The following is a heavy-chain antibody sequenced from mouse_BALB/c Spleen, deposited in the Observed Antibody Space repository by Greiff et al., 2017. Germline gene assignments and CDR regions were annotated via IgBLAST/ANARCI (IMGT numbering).Heavy chain of an antibody. D-gene: IGHD4-1*01. CDR3: ARDGETGTSWFAY. CDR1: GFTFSDYY. V-gene: IGHV5-4*02. CDR2: ISDGGSYT. Sequence: EVQLVESGGGLVKPGGSLKLSCAASGFTFSDYYMYWVRQTPEKRLEWVATISDGGSYTYYPDSVKGRFTISRDNAKNNLYLQMSSLKSEDTAMYYCARDGETGTSWFAYWGQGTLVTVSA. J-gene: IGHJ3*01.